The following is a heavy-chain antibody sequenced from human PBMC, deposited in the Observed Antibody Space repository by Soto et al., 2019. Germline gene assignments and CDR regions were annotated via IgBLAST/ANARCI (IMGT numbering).Heavy chain of an antibody. V-gene: IGHV4-4*02. D-gene: IGHD6-13*01. J-gene: IGHJ4*02. CDR1: GVSISSHDW. CDR3: ATRDSGRLY. Sequence: QVQLQESGPGLMKPSGTLSLTCAVSGVSISSHDWWTWVRQPPGKGLEWIGESHQSGNTNYNSSPESRGTISVDKSRNQLSLNLTSVTVADTAVYYCATRDSGRLYWGQGTLVTVSS. CDR2: SHQSGNT.